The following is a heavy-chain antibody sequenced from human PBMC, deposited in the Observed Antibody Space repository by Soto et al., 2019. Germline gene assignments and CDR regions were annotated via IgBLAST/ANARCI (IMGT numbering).Heavy chain of an antibody. CDR3: ARAADGDFDY. CDR1: GGSISSYY. J-gene: IGHJ4*02. Sequence: SETLSLTCTVSGGSISSYYWSWIRQPPGKGLEWIGYIYYSGSTNYNPSLKSRVTISVDTSKNQFSLKLSSVTAADTAVYYCARAADGDFDYWGQGTLVTVSS. V-gene: IGHV4-59*01. D-gene: IGHD3-16*01. CDR2: IYYSGST.